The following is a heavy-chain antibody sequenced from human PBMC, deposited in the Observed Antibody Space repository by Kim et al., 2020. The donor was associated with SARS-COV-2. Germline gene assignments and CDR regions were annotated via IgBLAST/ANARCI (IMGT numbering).Heavy chain of an antibody. J-gene: IGHJ5*02. D-gene: IGHD1-26*01. V-gene: IGHV3-11*06. CDR1: GFTFSDYY. Sequence: GGSLRLSCAASGFTFSDYYMSWIRQAPGKGLEWVSYISSSSSYTNYADSVKGRFTISRDNAKNSLYLQMNSLRAEDTAVYYCARDPSGTNRNWFDPWGQGTLVTVSS. CDR2: ISSSSSYT. CDR3: ARDPSGTNRNWFDP.